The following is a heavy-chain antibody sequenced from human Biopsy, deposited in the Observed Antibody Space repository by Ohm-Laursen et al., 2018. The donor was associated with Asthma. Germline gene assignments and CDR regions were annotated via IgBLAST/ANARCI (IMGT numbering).Heavy chain of an antibody. CDR3: ARGYSGSDRIVYYYSGLEV. V-gene: IGHV1-69*13. D-gene: IGHD5-12*01. J-gene: IGHJ6*02. Sequence: ASVKVSCKASGGTFSSYAISWVRQAPGQGLEWMGGLIPVLGTPDHAQMFEGRVTITADESTSTAYMELSSLSSEDTAVYYCARGYSGSDRIVYYYSGLEVWGQGTLVTVSS. CDR1: GGTFSSYA. CDR2: LIPVLGTP.